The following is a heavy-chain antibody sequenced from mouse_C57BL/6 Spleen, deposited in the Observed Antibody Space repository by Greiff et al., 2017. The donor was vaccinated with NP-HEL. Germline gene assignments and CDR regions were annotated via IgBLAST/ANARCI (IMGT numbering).Heavy chain of an antibody. D-gene: IGHD6-5*01. Sequence: EVQLVESGGGLVQPGGSLSLSCAASGFTFTDYYMSWVRQPPGKALEWLGFIRNKANGYTTEYSASVKGRFTISRDNSQSILYLQMNALRAEDSATYYCARYAYGYFDYWGQGTTLTVSS. V-gene: IGHV7-3*01. J-gene: IGHJ2*01. CDR3: ARYAYGYFDY. CDR2: IRNKANGYTT. CDR1: GFTFTDYY.